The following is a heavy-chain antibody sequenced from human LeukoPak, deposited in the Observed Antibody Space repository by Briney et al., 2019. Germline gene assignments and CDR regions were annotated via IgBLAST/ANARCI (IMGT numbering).Heavy chain of an antibody. CDR2: IFPSGGEI. V-gene: IGHV3-23*01. CDR1: GFTFSSYA. CDR3: ATYRQVLLPFES. Sequence: GGTLRLSCAASGFTFSSYAMSWVRQAPGKGLEWVSSIFPSGGEIHYADSVRGRFTISRDNSKSTLSLQMNSLRAEDTAIYYCATYRQVLLPFESWGQGTLVTVSS. J-gene: IGHJ4*02. D-gene: IGHD2-8*02.